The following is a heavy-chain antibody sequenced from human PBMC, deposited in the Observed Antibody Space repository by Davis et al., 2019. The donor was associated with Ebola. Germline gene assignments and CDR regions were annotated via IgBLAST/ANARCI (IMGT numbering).Heavy chain of an antibody. CDR1: GFTFSSYW. J-gene: IGHJ6*02. V-gene: IGHV3-74*01. Sequence: GSLRLSCAASGFTFSSYWMHWVRQAPGKGLVWVSRINSDGSSTSYADSVKGRFTISRDNAKNTLYLQMNSLRAEDTAVYYCARSKNLEYSSSYYYYGMDVWGQGTTVTVSS. D-gene: IGHD6-6*01. CDR2: INSDGSST. CDR3: ARSKNLEYSSSYYYYGMDV.